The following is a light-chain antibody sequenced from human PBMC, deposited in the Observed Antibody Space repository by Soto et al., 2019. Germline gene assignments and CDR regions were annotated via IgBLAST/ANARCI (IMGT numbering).Light chain of an antibody. CDR3: QVWDRSSDHVV. Sequence: SYELTQPPSVSVAPGKTARIPCGGNNIGSKSVHWYQQKPGQAPVLVINYDSDRPSGIPERFFGANAGHTATLTIIRVEAGDEADYYCQVWDRSSDHVVFGGGTKRTVL. V-gene: IGLV3-21*04. CDR2: YDS. J-gene: IGLJ2*01. CDR1: NIGSKS.